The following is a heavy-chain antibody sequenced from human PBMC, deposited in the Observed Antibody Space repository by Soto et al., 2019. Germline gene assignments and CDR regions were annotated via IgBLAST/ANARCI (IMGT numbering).Heavy chain of an antibody. V-gene: IGHV1-18*01. CDR2: ISSFNGT. D-gene: IGHD2-2*01. Sequence: QGQLVQSGAEVKKSGAAVRVSCRASGFAFSSYGINWVRQAPGQGLEWLGWISSFNGTRYAQKFQGRVTMTTDTPKTTAYLELRGLKSDDTSVYDCARVLRGFCTSGNCYGDFDYLGQGTLITGSS. CDR1: GFAFSSYG. CDR3: ARVLRGFCTSGNCYGDFDY. J-gene: IGHJ4*02.